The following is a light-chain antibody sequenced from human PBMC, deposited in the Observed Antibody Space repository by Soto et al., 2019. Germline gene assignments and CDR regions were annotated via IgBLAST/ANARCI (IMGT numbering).Light chain of an antibody. CDR3: QSYDSSLSGL. Sequence: QSVLTQPPSVSGAPGQRVIISCTGSSSNIGAGYDVHWYQQFPGTAPKLLIYGNINRPSGAPDRFSGSRSGTSASLTITGLQAGDEADYYCQSYDSSLSGLFCGVTKLTVL. V-gene: IGLV1-40*01. CDR2: GNI. CDR1: SSNIGAGYD. J-gene: IGLJ3*02.